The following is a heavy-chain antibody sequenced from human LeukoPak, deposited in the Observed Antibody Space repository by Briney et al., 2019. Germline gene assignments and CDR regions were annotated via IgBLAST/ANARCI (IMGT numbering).Heavy chain of an antibody. Sequence: ASVKVSCKASGGTFSSYAINWVRQATGQGLEWMGWMNPNSGNTGYTQKFQGRVTITRNTSITTAYMELSSLRSDDTAVYYCARGQWGWGSLEAFDIWGQRTMVTASS. CDR3: ARGQWGWGSLEAFDI. V-gene: IGHV1-8*03. D-gene: IGHD3-16*02. CDR1: GGTFSSYA. J-gene: IGHJ3*02. CDR2: MNPNSGNT.